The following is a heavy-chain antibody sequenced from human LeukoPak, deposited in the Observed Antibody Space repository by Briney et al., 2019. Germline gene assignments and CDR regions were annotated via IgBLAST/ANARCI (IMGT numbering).Heavy chain of an antibody. CDR3: AKCRGSSWSDYFDY. V-gene: IGHV3-23*01. CDR1: GFSLSSYA. D-gene: IGHD6-13*01. J-gene: IGHJ4*02. CDR2: IRDSGGST. Sequence: GASLSLSCAVSGFSLSSYAMSWVRKAPGKVLEWVSAIRDSGGSTYYADSVKGRFTISRDNSRNTLYLQMNTLRAEDTAVYYCAKCRGSSWSDYFDYWGQGTLVTVSS.